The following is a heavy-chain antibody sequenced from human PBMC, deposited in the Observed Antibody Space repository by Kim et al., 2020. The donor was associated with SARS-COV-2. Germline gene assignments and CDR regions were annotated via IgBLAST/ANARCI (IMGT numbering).Heavy chain of an antibody. CDR1: GFTFSSYG. Sequence: GGSLRLSCAASGFTFSSYGMHWVRQAPGKGLEWVAVISYDGSNKYYADSVKGRFTISRDNSKNTLYLQMNSLRAEDTAVYYCAKDPNYYDSRHPYFDYWGQGTLVTVSS. V-gene: IGHV3-30*18. J-gene: IGHJ4*02. D-gene: IGHD3-22*01. CDR2: ISYDGSNK. CDR3: AKDPNYYDSRHPYFDY.